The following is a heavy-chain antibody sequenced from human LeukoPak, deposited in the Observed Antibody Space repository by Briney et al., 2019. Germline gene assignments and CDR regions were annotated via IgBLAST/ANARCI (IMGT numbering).Heavy chain of an antibody. CDR3: ARGNGYAISPYYYYGMDV. V-gene: IGHV4-59*01. CDR2: IYYSGST. CDR1: GGSISSYY. J-gene: IGHJ6*02. Sequence: MASETLSLTCTVSGGSISSYYWSWIRQPPGKGLEWIGYIYYSGSTNYNPSLKSRVTISVDTSKNQFSLKLSSVTAADTAVYYCARGNGYAISPYYYYGMDVWGQGTTVTVSS. D-gene: IGHD2-8*01.